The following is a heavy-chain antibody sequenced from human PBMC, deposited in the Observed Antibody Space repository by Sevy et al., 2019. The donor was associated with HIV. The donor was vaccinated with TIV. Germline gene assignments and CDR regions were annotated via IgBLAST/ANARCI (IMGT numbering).Heavy chain of an antibody. CDR2: IYPDESDI. CDR3: ARHRSSGYYDDAFDL. CDR1: GYGFTSQW. V-gene: IGHV5-51*01. J-gene: IGHJ3*01. Sequence: GESLKISCKGSGYGFTSQWIGWVRQMPGKGLEWMGTIYPDESDIRYSPSFQGQVTISADKSISTAYLQWSSLKASDTAMYYCARHRSSGYYDDAFDLWGQGTMVTVSS. D-gene: IGHD3-22*01.